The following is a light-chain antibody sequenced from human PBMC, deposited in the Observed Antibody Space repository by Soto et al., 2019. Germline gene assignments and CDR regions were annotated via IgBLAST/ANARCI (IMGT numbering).Light chain of an antibody. Sequence: QSVLTQPASVSGSPGQSITISCTGTSSDVGGYNYVSWYQQHPGKAPKFMIYDVSNRPSGVSNRFSGSKSGNTASLTIPGPQAEDEADYYCSSYTTSNTRQIVFGTGTKVTVL. J-gene: IGLJ1*01. V-gene: IGLV2-14*01. CDR1: SSDVGGYNY. CDR3: SSYTTSNTRQIV. CDR2: DVS.